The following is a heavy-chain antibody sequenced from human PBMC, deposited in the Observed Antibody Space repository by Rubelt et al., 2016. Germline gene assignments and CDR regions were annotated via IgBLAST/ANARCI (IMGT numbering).Heavy chain of an antibody. D-gene: IGHD4-17*01. CDR3: ARDYGE. CDR2: IKEDGTST. J-gene: IGHJ4*02. Sequence: EVQLVESGGGLVQPGGSLRLSCVASGFSFSTSWMSWVRRAPGRGMEWVAHIKEDGTSTYYLDSVKGRFTVSRDNAKNSMYLQMGNLRVEDTAVYYCARDYGEWGQGILVTVSS. CDR1: GFSFSTSW. V-gene: IGHV3-7*03.